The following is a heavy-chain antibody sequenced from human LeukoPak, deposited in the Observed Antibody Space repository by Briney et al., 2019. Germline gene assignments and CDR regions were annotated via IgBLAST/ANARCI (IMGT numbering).Heavy chain of an antibody. D-gene: IGHD6-19*01. J-gene: IGHJ4*02. CDR1: GGSISSYY. CDR2: IYYSGST. Sequence: SETLSLTCTVSGGSISSYYWSWIRQPPGKGLEWIGYIYYSGSTNYNPSLKSRVTISVDTSKNQFSLKLSSVTAADTAVYYCAREISVGLSGTLFDYWGQGTLVTVSS. CDR3: AREISVGLSGTLFDY. V-gene: IGHV4-59*12.